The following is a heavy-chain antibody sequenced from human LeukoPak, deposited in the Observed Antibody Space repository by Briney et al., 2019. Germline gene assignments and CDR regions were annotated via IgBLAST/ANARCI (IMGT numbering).Heavy chain of an antibody. V-gene: IGHV3-20*04. D-gene: IGHD1-1*01. CDR1: GFTFDVYG. CDR3: ARWNGAGYYYYYYMDV. CDR2: INRNGGST. J-gene: IGHJ6*03. Sequence: GRSLTLSCAASGFTFDVYGMSWVRHAPGEGLGWVSGINRNGGSTGYADSVKGLFTISRDNAKNSLYLQMNSLRAEDTALYYCARWNGAGYYYYYYMDVWGKGTTVTASS.